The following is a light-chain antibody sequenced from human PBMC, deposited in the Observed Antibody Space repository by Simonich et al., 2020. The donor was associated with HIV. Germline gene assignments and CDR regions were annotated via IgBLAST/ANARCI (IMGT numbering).Light chain of an antibody. J-gene: IGKJ2*01. CDR1: QSVLYSSNNKND. Sequence: DIVMTQSPDSLAVSLGERATINCKSSQSVLYSSNNKNDLAWYQHKPGQPPKLLIYWASPRESGVPDRFSGSGSGTDFTLTISSLQAEDVAVYYCQQYYDTPYSFGQGTKVEIK. V-gene: IGKV4-1*01. CDR3: QQYYDTPYS. CDR2: WAS.